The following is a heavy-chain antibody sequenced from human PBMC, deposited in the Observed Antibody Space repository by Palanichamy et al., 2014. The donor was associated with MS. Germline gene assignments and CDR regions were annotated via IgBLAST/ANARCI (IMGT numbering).Heavy chain of an antibody. CDR2: ISYDGNNK. V-gene: IGHV3-30-3*01. CDR1: GFTFKTYA. D-gene: IGHD5-18*01. J-gene: IGHJ3*02. Sequence: QVQLVESGGGVVQPGRSLRLSCAASGFTFKTYAMQWVRQTPGKGLEWLAVISYDGNNKFYPDSVKGRFTISRDNSKNTLFLQMNSLGPEDTATYYCARSDTALGSLFPFDIWGQGTKVIVSS. CDR3: ARSDTALGSLFPFDI.